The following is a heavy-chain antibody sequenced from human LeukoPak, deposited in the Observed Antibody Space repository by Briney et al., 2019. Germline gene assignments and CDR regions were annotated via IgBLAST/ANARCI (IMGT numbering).Heavy chain of an antibody. CDR1: GGTFSSYA. D-gene: IGHD6-13*01. V-gene: IGHV1-69*13. J-gene: IGHJ4*02. CDR2: IIPIFGTA. CDR3: ARDVGIAAAGTRGYFDY. Sequence: ASVKVSCKASGGTFSSYAISWVRQAPGQGLEWMGGIIPIFGTANYAQKFQGRVTITADESTSTAYMELSSLRSEDTAVYYCARDVGIAAAGTRGYFDYWGQGTLVTVFS.